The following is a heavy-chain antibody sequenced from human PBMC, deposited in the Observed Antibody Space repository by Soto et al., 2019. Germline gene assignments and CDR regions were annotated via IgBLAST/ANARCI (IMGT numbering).Heavy chain of an antibody. CDR3: AKYLLGYCSSTSCYPGGD. V-gene: IGHV3-30*18. CDR2: ISYDGSNK. J-gene: IGHJ4*02. D-gene: IGHD2-2*01. Sequence: QVQLVESGGGVVQPGRSLRLSCAASGFTFSSYGMHWVRQAPGKGLEWVAVISYDGSNKYYADSVKGRFTISRDNSKNTLYLQMNSVRAEDTAVYYCAKYLLGYCSSTSCYPGGDLGQGTLVTVSS. CDR1: GFTFSSYG.